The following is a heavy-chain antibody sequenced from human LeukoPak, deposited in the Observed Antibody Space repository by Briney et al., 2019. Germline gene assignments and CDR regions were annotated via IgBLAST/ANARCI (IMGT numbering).Heavy chain of an antibody. CDR2: ISAYNGNT. CDR3: ARGADIVVVVAATAFDY. J-gene: IGHJ4*02. CDR1: GYTFTSYG. D-gene: IGHD2-15*01. V-gene: IGHV1-18*01. Sequence: EASVKVSCKASGYTFTSYGISWVRQAPGQGLEWMGWISAYNGNTNYAQKLQGRVTMTTDTSTSTAYMELRSLRSDDTAVYYCARGADIVVVVAATAFDYWGQGTLVTVSS.